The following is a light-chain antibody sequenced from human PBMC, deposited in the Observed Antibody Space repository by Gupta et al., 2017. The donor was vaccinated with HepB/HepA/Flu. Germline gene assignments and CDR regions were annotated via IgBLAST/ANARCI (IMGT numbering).Light chain of an antibody. CDR1: SRDTGCYNL. J-gene: IGLJ2*01. V-gene: IGLV2-23*02. CDR2: EVS. CDR3: SSYASTSTFL. Sequence: SALTQPASVTGSPGQSFTISCTGTSRDTGCYNLVSWYQQYPGKAPKLMIYEVSKRPSGVSNRFSGSKSGNTASLTISGLQAEDEADYYCSSYASTSTFLFGGGTKLTVL.